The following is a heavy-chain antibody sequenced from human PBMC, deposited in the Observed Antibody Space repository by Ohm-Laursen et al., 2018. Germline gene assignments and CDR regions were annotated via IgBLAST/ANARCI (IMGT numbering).Heavy chain of an antibody. V-gene: IGHV4-59*01. D-gene: IGHD3-22*01. Sequence: TLSLTCAVYGGSFSGYYWSWIRQPPGKGLEWIGYIYYSGSTNYNPSLKSRVTISVDTSKNQFSLKLSSVTAADTAVYYCARDSSGNRREFDYWGQGTLVTVSS. J-gene: IGHJ4*02. CDR1: GGSFSGYY. CDR3: ARDSSGNRREFDY. CDR2: IYYSGST.